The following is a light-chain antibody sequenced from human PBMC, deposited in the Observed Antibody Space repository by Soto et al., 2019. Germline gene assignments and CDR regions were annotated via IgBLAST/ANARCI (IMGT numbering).Light chain of an antibody. J-gene: IGKJ2*02. Sequence: EIVLTQSPATLSLSPGERATLSCRASQSVSSYLAWYQQKPGQAPRLLIYDASNRATGIPARFSGSGSGTDFTLTISSLEPEDFAVYYCQQSSKWTLPWTFGQGTKLEIK. V-gene: IGKV3-11*01. CDR3: QQSSKWTLPWT. CDR2: DAS. CDR1: QSVSSY.